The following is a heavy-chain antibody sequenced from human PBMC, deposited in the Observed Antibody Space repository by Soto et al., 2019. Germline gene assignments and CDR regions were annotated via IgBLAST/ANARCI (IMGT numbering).Heavy chain of an antibody. J-gene: IGHJ5*02. V-gene: IGHV1-18*04. D-gene: IGHD6-13*01. Sequence: QVQLVQAGAEVKKPGASVKVSCKASGYTFTSYGISWVRQAPVQGLDWMGWISAYNGNTNYAQKPQDRVNITTDTSTRTAYMELRSLSSDDAAVYYCARYSSRGEFVLWGQGTLVTVSS. CDR1: GYTFTSYG. CDR3: ARYSSRGEFVL. CDR2: ISAYNGNT.